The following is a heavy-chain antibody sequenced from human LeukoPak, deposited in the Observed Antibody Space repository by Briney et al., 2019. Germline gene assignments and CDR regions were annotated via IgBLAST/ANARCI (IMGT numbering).Heavy chain of an antibody. CDR2: INPNSGGT. J-gene: IGHJ4*02. CDR1: GYTFTGYY. V-gene: IGHV1-2*02. D-gene: IGHD3-10*01. Sequence: GSSVKVSCKASGYTFTGYYMHWVRQAPGQGLEWMGWINPNSGGTNYAQKFQGRVSMTRDTSMSTAYMELSWLRSDDTAVYYCARGPYYGSGRRGYYFDYWGQGTLVTVSS. CDR3: ARGPYYGSGRRGYYFDY.